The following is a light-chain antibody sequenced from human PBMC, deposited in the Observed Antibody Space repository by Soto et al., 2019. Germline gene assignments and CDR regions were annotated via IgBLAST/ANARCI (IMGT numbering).Light chain of an antibody. V-gene: IGKV3-11*01. Sequence: EIVLTQSPGTLSLSPGERATLXXRASQSVSSYLAWYQQKPGQAPRPXTYEASNRATGIPARFSGSGSGTDFTLTISSLEPEDFAVYYCQQRSDWPLTFGGGTKVDIK. CDR1: QSVSSY. CDR3: QQRSDWPLT. CDR2: EAS. J-gene: IGKJ4*01.